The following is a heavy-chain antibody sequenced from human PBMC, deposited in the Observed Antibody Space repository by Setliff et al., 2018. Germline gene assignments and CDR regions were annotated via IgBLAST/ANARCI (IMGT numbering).Heavy chain of an antibody. D-gene: IGHD2-2*03. CDR1: GFTFSSYS. CDR2: ITSGNI. Sequence: GGSLRLSCAASGFTFSSYSMNWVRQAPGKGLEWLSYITSGNIFYADSVKGRFTISRDNAKNSLYLQMNSLRAEDTAVYYCARGGFGYCSSTSCQWGYYSMDVWGKGTTVTVSS. CDR3: ARGGFGYCSSTSCQWGYYSMDV. J-gene: IGHJ6*03. V-gene: IGHV3-21*05.